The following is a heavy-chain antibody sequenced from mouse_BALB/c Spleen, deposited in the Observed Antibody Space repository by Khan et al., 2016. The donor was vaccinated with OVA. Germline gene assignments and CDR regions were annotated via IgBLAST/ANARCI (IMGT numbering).Heavy chain of an antibody. CDR1: GYSFTGYF. Sequence: EVQLQQSGPELVKPGASVKISCKASGYSFTGYFMNWVMQSHGKRLEWIGRINPHIGETFYNQKFTDKATLTVDESSTTAHMETRSLASEDSAVYYCARKNGSDFDYWGQGTTLTVSS. V-gene: IGHV1-20*02. CDR2: INPHIGET. CDR3: ARKNGSDFDY. J-gene: IGHJ2*01. D-gene: IGHD1-1*01.